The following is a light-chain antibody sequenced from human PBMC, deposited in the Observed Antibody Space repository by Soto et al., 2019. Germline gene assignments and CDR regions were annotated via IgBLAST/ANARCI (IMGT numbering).Light chain of an antibody. CDR3: QPVAAGLLT. J-gene: IGKJ4*01. CDR1: QSVSSY. V-gene: IGKV3-11*01. CDR2: EAS. Sequence: LWWQSPARLSVAQGERVALSGRASQSVSSYLAWYQHKPGQAPRLLIYEASNRATGIPARFSGSGSGTDFILPLSSLAPGDFAVYYCQPVAAGLLTFGGGTKVDIK.